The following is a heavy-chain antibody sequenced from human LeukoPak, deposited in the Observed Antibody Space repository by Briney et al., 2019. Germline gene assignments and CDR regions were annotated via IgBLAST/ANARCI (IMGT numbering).Heavy chain of an antibody. Sequence: SVTVSCKASGGTFSSYAISWVRQAPGQGLEWMGGIIPIFGTANYAQKFQGRVTITADESTSTAYMELSSLRSEDTAVYYCASYTLRVYYFDYWGQGTLVTVSS. D-gene: IGHD2-2*02. CDR2: IIPIFGTA. V-gene: IGHV1-69*13. CDR1: GGTFSSYA. J-gene: IGHJ4*02. CDR3: ASYTLRVYYFDY.